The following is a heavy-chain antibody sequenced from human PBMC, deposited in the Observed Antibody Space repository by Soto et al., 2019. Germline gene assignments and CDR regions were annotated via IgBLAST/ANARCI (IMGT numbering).Heavy chain of an antibody. CDR3: ARIVDCSGGRCYGPQFDS. CDR1: GGTFSSYA. J-gene: IGHJ4*02. D-gene: IGHD2-15*01. Sequence: AVKVSCKDSGGTFSSYAISWVRQAPGQGLEWMGGIIPIFGTANYAQKFQGRVTITADESTSTAYMELSSLRSEDTAVYYCARIVDCSGGRCYGPQFDSWGQGTLVTVSS. CDR2: IIPIFGTA. V-gene: IGHV1-69*13.